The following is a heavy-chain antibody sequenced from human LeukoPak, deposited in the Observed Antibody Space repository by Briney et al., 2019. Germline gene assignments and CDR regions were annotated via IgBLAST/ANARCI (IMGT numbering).Heavy chain of an antibody. J-gene: IGHJ4*02. V-gene: IGHV3-30-3*01. CDR1: GFTFSSNV. CDR2: ISYDGSNK. D-gene: IGHD6-6*01. CDR3: AREGYSSSYFDQ. Sequence: LSGGSLRLSCAASGFTFSSNVMHWVRQAPGKGLEWVAVISYDGSNKYYADSVKGRFTISRDIPQNTLYLQMNSLRPDDTAVYYCAREGYSSSYFDQRGQGTLVTVSS.